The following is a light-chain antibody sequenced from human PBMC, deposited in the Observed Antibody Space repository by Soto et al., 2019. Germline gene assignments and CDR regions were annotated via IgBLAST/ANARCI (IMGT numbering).Light chain of an antibody. V-gene: IGKV1-5*03. Sequence: DIQMTQSPPTLSASVGDRVTITCRASQSISSWLAWYQQKPGEAPKLLIYKASTLESGVPSSFSGSGSGTEFTLTISSLQPDDFATYYCQQYNSFPWTFGQGTRWIS. CDR1: QSISSW. J-gene: IGKJ1*01. CDR2: KAS. CDR3: QQYNSFPWT.